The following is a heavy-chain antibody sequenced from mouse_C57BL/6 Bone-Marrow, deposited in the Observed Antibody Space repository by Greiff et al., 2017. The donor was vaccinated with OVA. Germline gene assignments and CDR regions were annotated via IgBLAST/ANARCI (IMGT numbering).Heavy chain of an antibody. J-gene: IGHJ3*01. V-gene: IGHV1-72*01. D-gene: IGHD1-1*01. CDR3: ARREYYGSSLFAY. Sequence: VKLQQPGAELVKPGASVKLSCKASGYTFTSYWMHWVKQRPGRGLEWIGRIGPNSGGTKYNEKFKSKATLTVDKPSSTAYMQLSSLTSEDSAVYYCARREYYGSSLFAYWGQGTLVTVSA. CDR2: IGPNSGGT. CDR1: GYTFTSYW.